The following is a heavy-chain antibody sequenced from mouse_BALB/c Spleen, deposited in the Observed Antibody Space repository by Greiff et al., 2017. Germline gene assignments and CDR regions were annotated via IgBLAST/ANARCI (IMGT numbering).Heavy chain of an antibody. Sequence: VQLQQSGAELVKPGASVKLSCKASGYTFTSYYMYWVKQRPGQGLEWIGEINPSNGGTNFNEKFKSKATLTVDKSSSTAYMQLSSLTSEDTAVYYCARFGYYGSSYAMDYWGQGTSVTVSS. D-gene: IGHD1-1*01. CDR1: GYTFTSYY. CDR2: INPSNGGT. CDR3: ARFGYYGSSYAMDY. V-gene: IGHV1S81*02. J-gene: IGHJ4*01.